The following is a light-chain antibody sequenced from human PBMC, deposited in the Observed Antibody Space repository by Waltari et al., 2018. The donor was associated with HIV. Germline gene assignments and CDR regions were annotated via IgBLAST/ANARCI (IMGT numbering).Light chain of an antibody. Sequence: EIVLTQSPATLSLSPGETATLSCRASQSVGTLLAWYQQKPGQAPRLLIYAASNRATGIPARFSGSGSGTDFTLTISGLEPEDFAIYYCQRRTNWPPEITFGGGSKVEIK. V-gene: IGKV3-11*01. CDR3: QRRTNWPPEIT. CDR2: AAS. CDR1: QSVGTL. J-gene: IGKJ4*01.